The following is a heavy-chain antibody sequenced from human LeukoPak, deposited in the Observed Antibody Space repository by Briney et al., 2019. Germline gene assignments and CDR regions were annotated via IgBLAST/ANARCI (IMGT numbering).Heavy chain of an antibody. J-gene: IGHJ6*03. Sequence: GGSLRLSCAASGFTFSSYSMNWVRQAPGKGLEWVSSISSSSSYIYYADSVKGRFTISRDNSKNTLYLQMNSLRAEDTAVYYCARVYYGSGSLYYYYYYMDVWGKGTTVTISS. V-gene: IGHV3-21*04. CDR2: ISSSSSYI. D-gene: IGHD3-10*01. CDR3: ARVYYGSGSLYYYYYYMDV. CDR1: GFTFSSYS.